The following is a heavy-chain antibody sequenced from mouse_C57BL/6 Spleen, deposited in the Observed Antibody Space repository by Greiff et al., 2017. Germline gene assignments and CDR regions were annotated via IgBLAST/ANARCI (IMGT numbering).Heavy chain of an antibody. Sequence: EVKLQESGPELVKPGASVKISCKASGYSFTGYYMHWVKQSSEKSLEWIGEINPSTGGTSYNQKFKGKATLTVDKSSSTAYMQLKSLTSEDSAVYYCASRVGSSSYWYFDVWGTGTTVTVSS. V-gene: IGHV1-43*01. J-gene: IGHJ1*03. CDR2: INPSTGGT. CDR1: GYSFTGYY. CDR3: ASRVGSSSYWYFDV. D-gene: IGHD1-1*01.